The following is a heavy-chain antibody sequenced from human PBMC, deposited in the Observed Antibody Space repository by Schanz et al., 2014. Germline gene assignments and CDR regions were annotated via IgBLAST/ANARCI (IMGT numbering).Heavy chain of an antibody. D-gene: IGHD2-21*02. V-gene: IGHV3-23*04. CDR1: TFTFDHYA. Sequence: EVQLVESGGGLVQPGGSLRLSCSASTFTFDHYAMTWVRQAPGKGLEWVAAVSSRSDEIKYADSVRGRFTNSRDNSRSTMYLQMNSLRAEDTAVYFCAKDLGVDCGDGCFNWYFDLWGRGTLVTVSS. J-gene: IGHJ2*01. CDR3: AKDLGVDCGDGCFNWYFDL. CDR2: VSSRSDEI.